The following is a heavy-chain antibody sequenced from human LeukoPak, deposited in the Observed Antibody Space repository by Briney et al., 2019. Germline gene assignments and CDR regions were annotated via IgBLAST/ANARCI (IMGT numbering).Heavy chain of an antibody. CDR2: ISPDSGRT. CDR1: GYTFTDYY. J-gene: IGHJ4*02. V-gene: IGHV1-2*02. CDR3: ARDTRSSYLQYYFDY. Sequence: ASVKVSCKASGYTFTDYYMHWVRQAPGQGLEWIGWISPDSGRTGFAQKFQGRVTMTRDTSISAAYMELSRLGYDDTAVYYCARDTRSSYLQYYFDYWGQGTLVTVSS. D-gene: IGHD5-24*01.